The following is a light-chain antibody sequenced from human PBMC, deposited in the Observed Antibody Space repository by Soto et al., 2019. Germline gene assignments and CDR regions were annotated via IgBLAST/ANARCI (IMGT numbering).Light chain of an antibody. CDR1: SSDVGGYNY. J-gene: IGLJ2*01. Sequence: QSALTQPASVSGSLGQSITISCTGTSSDVGGYNYVSWYQQHPGKAPKLMIYGVSNRPSGVSNRFSASKSGNTAFLTISGLQAGDEADYYCSSYTRRNTVVFGGGTKLTVL. CDR3: SSYTRRNTVV. V-gene: IGLV2-14*01. CDR2: GVS.